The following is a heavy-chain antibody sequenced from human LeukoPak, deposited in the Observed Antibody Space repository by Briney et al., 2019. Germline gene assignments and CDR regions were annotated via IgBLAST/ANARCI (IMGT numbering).Heavy chain of an antibody. CDR3: ARVWSGYYTPEGYHRHYYYGMDV. D-gene: IGHD3-3*01. Sequence: ASVKVSCKASGYTFAGYYMHWVRQAPGQGLEWMGWISAYNGNTNYAQKLQGRVTMTTDTSTSTAYMELRSLRSDDTAVYYCARVWSGYYTPEGYHRHYYYGMDVWGQGTTVTVSS. CDR1: GYTFAGYY. CDR2: ISAYNGNT. J-gene: IGHJ6*02. V-gene: IGHV1-18*04.